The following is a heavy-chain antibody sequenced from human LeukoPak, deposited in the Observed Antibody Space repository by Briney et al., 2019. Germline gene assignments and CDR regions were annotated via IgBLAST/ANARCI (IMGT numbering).Heavy chain of an antibody. CDR1: GGSTGSDY. V-gene: IGHV4-59*08. Sequence: SETLSLTCTVSGGSTGSDYWSWIRQPPGKGLEWIAYVYYSGVTSYNPSLKSRVAISIDTSKNQFSLNLSSVTAADTAVYYCARLSLHCSGGSCYRGAFDSWGQGTLVTVSS. J-gene: IGHJ4*02. CDR2: VYYSGVT. CDR3: ARLSLHCSGGSCYRGAFDS. D-gene: IGHD2-15*01.